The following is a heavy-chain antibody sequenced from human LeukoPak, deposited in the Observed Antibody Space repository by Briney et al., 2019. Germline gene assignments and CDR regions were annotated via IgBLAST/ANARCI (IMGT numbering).Heavy chain of an antibody. CDR1: GGSISSYY. Sequence: SETPSLTCTVSGGSISSYYWSWIRQPPGKGLEWIGYIYYSGSTNYNPSLKSRVTISVDTSKNQFSLKLSSVTAADTAVYYCARGAEMATIGDYWGQGTLVTVSS. CDR2: IYYSGST. V-gene: IGHV4-59*01. J-gene: IGHJ4*02. CDR3: ARGAEMATIGDY. D-gene: IGHD5-24*01.